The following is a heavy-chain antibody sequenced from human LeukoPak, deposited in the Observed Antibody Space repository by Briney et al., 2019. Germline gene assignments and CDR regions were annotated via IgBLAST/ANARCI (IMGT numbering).Heavy chain of an antibody. J-gene: IGHJ3*01. CDR3: ARGFYDSSGYSEPFDL. D-gene: IGHD3-22*01. CDR2: IHYSGST. V-gene: IGHV4-59*01. Sequence: PSETLSLTCTVSGGSINNYYWNWIRQPPGKGLEWIGYIHYSGSTDYNPSLLTRVTISLDTSKNQFSLKLGSVAAADTAVYYCARGFYDSSGYSEPFDLWGQGTMVTVSS. CDR1: GGSINNYY.